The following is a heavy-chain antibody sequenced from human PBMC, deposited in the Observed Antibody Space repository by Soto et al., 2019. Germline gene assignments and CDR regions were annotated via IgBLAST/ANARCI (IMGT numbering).Heavy chain of an antibody. Sequence: GGSLRLSCAASGFTFSSYGMHWVRQAPGKGLEWVAVISYDGSNKYYADSVKGRFTISRDNSKNTLYLQMNSLRGDDTAVYYCAKDPASYDFWSVYYLGDYWGHGTLVTVSS. J-gene: IGHJ4*01. CDR2: ISYDGSNK. D-gene: IGHD3-3*01. CDR3: AKDPASYDFWSVYYLGDY. CDR1: GFTFSSYG. V-gene: IGHV3-30*18.